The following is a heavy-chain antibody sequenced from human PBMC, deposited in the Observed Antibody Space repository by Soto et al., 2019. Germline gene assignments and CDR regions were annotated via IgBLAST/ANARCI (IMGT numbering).Heavy chain of an antibody. V-gene: IGHV3-30*18. CDR2: ISYDGSNK. CDR3: AKDHEPAAPKYGMDV. D-gene: IGHD2-2*01. Sequence: GGSLRLSCAASGFTFSSYGMHWVRQAPGKGLEWVAVISYDGSNKYYADSVKGRFTISRDNSKNTLYLQMNSLRAEDTAVYYCAKDHEPAAPKYGMDVWGQGTTVTVSS. J-gene: IGHJ6*02. CDR1: GFTFSSYG.